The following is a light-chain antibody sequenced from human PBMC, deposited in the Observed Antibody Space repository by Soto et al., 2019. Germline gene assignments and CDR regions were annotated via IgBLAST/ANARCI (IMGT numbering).Light chain of an antibody. CDR1: QDISSW. CDR2: AAS. CDR3: QQPISFPIT. Sequence: DIQMTQSPSSVSASTGDRVTITCLASQDISSWLAWYQQKPGKAPKLLIYAASSLQSGVPSRFSGSGSGTDFTLTIRSLQPEDFATYYCQQPISFPITFGQGTRLEIK. V-gene: IGKV1D-12*01. J-gene: IGKJ5*01.